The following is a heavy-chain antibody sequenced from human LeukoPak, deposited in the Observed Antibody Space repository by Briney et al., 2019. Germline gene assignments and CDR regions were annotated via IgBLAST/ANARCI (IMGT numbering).Heavy chain of an antibody. V-gene: IGHV3-7*01. CDR3: AREGTLRAHWDPFDY. Sequence: GGSLRLSCAASGFTFSGFWMSWVHQAPGKGLEWVATINIDGSEKYYVDSVKGRFTISRDNARNSLYLQMNSLRGEDTAVYYCAREGTLRAHWDPFDYWGQGTLVTVSS. J-gene: IGHJ4*02. CDR2: INIDGSEK. D-gene: IGHD7-27*01. CDR1: GFTFSGFW.